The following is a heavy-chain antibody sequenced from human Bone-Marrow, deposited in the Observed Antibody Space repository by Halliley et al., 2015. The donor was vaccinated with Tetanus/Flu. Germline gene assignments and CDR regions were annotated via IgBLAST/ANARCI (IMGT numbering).Heavy chain of an antibody. CDR2: ISYDGSSK. J-gene: IGHJ5*02. Sequence: SLRLSCSASGFRFSDYAMHWVRLAPGKGLEWVTTISYDGSSKNYADSVKGRSTISRDNSKDTVHLQMNSLRPEDTAVYYCARDGSSGYYIINFYDPWGQGTLVTVSS. D-gene: IGHD3-22*01. V-gene: IGHV3-30-3*01. CDR3: ARDGSSGYYIINFYDP. CDR1: GFRFSDYA.